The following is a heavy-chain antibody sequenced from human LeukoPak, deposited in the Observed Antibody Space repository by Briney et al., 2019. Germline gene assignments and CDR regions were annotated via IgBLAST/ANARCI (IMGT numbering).Heavy chain of an antibody. CDR3: ARLGYDSTGAQSRYFDL. D-gene: IGHD3-22*01. V-gene: IGHV4-30-2*01. CDR1: GGSISSGGYS. J-gene: IGHJ2*01. Sequence: SETLSLTCAVSGGSISSGGYSWSWIRQPAGKGLEWIGYIYHSGSTYYNPSLKSRVTISVDRSKNQFSLKLSSVTAADTAVYYCARLGYDSTGAQSRYFDLWGRGTLVTVSA. CDR2: IYHSGST.